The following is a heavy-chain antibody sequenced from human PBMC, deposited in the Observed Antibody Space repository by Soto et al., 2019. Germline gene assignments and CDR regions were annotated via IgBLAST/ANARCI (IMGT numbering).Heavy chain of an antibody. CDR2: IYPSDSDT. V-gene: IGHV5-51*01. Sequence: PGEPKKISYNASGYSFTNYWFGWERQMPGKGLECMGIIYPSDSDTRYSPSFQGQVTISVDKSISTAYLQWSSLKASDTAMYFCARHGKLTTNMNYFDYWGQGALVTVSS. CDR1: GYSFTNYW. D-gene: IGHD4-4*01. J-gene: IGHJ4*02. CDR3: ARHGKLTTNMNYFDY.